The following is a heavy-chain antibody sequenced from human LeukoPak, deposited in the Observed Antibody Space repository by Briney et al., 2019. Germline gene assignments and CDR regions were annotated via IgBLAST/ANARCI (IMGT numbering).Heavy chain of an antibody. J-gene: IGHJ3*02. CDR3: AKGQGDVLDAFDI. D-gene: IGHD3-10*02. Sequence: GGSLRLSCAASGFTFSSYWMSWVRQAPGKGLEWVSAISGSGGSTYYADSVKGRFTISRDNSKNTLYLQMNSLRAEDTAVYYCAKGQGDVLDAFDIWGQGTMVTVSS. CDR2: ISGSGGST. CDR1: GFTFSSYW. V-gene: IGHV3-23*01.